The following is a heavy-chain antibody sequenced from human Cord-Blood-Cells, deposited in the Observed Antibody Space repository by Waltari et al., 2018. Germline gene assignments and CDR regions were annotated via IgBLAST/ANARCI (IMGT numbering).Heavy chain of an antibody. D-gene: IGHD6-6*01. V-gene: IGHV3-9*01. CDR2: ISWNSGSI. CDR3: AKDRYSSSSGGVDY. J-gene: IGHJ4*02. CDR1: GFTFDDYA. Sequence: EVQLVESGGGLVQPGRSLRLSCAASGFTFDDYALHWVRPAPGKGLEWVSGISWNSGSIGYADSVKDRFTISRDNAKNSLYLQMNSLRAEDTALYYCAKDRYSSSSGGVDYWGQGTLVTVSS.